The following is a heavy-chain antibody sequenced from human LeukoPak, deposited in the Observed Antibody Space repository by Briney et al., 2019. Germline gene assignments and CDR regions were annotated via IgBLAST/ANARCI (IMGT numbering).Heavy chain of an antibody. CDR2: YYYSGSA. V-gene: IGHV4-59*01. Sequence: PSETLSLTCTVSGGSISNYYWSWIRQPPGKGLEWIGYYYYSGSANYNPSLKSRVTLSVDTSKNQFSLKLSSVTAADTAVYYCARGSIAAAEGSHWFDPWGQGTLVTVSS. CDR1: GGSISNYY. J-gene: IGHJ5*02. D-gene: IGHD6-13*01. CDR3: ARGSIAAAEGSHWFDP.